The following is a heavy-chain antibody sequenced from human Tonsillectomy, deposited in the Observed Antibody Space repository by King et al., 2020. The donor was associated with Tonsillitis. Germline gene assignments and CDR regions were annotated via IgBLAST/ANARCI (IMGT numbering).Heavy chain of an antibody. CDR1: GFIFKNYE. J-gene: IGHJ6*02. CDR3: ARDLSTVAASNGLDV. CDR2: ISSDGRKR. D-gene: IGHD6-19*01. V-gene: IGHV3-30*04. Sequence: VQLVESGGGVVQPGRSLRLSCADSGFIFKNYEMDWVRQAPGKGLDWVALISSDGRKRYYADSVQGRFTISRDNSRNTLSLQMSSLSAEDTAVYHCARDLSTVAASNGLDVWGQGTTVPVSS.